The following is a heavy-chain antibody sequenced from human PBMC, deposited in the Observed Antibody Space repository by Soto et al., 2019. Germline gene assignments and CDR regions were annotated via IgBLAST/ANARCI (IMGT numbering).Heavy chain of an antibody. CDR3: AKGFLGSCRGVLCYPFDC. CDR2: IIGTGVDK. V-gene: IGHV3-23*01. D-gene: IGHD2-15*01. Sequence: ELQLLESGGGLVQPGGSLRLSCAASGFTFSSYAMNFVRRTPEKGLEWVSSIIGTGVDKYYANSLRGRFTISRDNSKNTLYLQMNSLRIEDTAVYYCAKGFLGSCRGVLCYPFDCWGQGTPVTVSS. CDR1: GFTFSSYA. J-gene: IGHJ4*02.